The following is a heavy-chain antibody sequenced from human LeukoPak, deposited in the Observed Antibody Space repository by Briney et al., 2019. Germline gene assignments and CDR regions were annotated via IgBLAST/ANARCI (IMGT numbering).Heavy chain of an antibody. CDR1: GFTFSSYG. CDR3: AKDQGSWARTTNYFDY. J-gene: IGHJ4*02. D-gene: IGHD6-13*01. Sequence: GGSLRLSCAASGFTFSSYGMHWVRQAPGKGLEWVAFIRYDGSHKYYADSVKGRFTISRDNSKNTLYLQMNSLRAEDTAVYYCAKDQGSWARTTNYFDYWGQGTLVTVSS. CDR2: IRYDGSHK. V-gene: IGHV3-30*02.